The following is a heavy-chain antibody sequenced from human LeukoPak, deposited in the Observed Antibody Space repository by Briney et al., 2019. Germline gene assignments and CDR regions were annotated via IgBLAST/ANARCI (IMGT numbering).Heavy chain of an antibody. J-gene: IGHJ4*02. CDR1: GGSISSYY. D-gene: IGHD5-12*01. Sequence: PSETLSLTCAVSGGSISSYYWIWIRQPPGKGLEWIGYIYYSGSTNYNPSLKSRVTISLDTSKSQFSLKLNSVTAADTAVYYCARGGGGYAAEDWGQGTLVTVSS. V-gene: IGHV4-59*01. CDR2: IYYSGST. CDR3: ARGGGGYAAED.